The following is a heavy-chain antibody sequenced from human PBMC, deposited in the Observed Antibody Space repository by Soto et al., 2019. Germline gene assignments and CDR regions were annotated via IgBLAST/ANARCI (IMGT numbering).Heavy chain of an antibody. D-gene: IGHD2-8*01. Sequence: GGSLRLSCVGSGFSVGGNHLTWVRQAPGKGLEWVAVIHTSGDTYYADSVQGRFTISRDNSKNTVYLQMNSLRVGDTAMYFCARGVNDDSWGQGTLVTVSS. V-gene: IGHV3-53*01. CDR1: GFSVGGNH. J-gene: IGHJ4*02. CDR3: ARGVNDDS. CDR2: IHTSGDT.